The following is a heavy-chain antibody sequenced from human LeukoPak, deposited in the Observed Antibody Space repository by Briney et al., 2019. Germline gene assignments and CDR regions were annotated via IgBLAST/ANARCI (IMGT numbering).Heavy chain of an antibody. Sequence: GGSLRLSCAASGFTFSSYWMSWVRQAPGKGLEWVANIKQDGSEKYYVDSVKGRFTISRDNAKNSLYLQMNSLRAEDTAVYYCAREGARELFTREDYYYRDVWGKGPTVTVSS. J-gene: IGHJ6*03. CDR1: GFTFSSYW. D-gene: IGHD1-26*01. V-gene: IGHV3-7*01. CDR3: AREGARELFTREDYYYRDV. CDR2: IKQDGSEK.